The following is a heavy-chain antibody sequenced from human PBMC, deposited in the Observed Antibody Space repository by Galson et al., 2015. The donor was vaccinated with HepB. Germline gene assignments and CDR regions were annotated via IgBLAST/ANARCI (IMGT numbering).Heavy chain of an antibody. CDR3: AAAKSGTPYYFDY. Sequence: SLRLSCAASGFTFSDYYMSWIRQAPGKGLEWVSYISGSSSYTNYADSVKGRFTISRDNAKNSLSLQMSSLRPEDTAIYYCAAAKSGTPYYFDYWGQGTLVTVSS. CDR2: ISGSSSYT. CDR1: GFTFSDYY. V-gene: IGHV3-11*06. J-gene: IGHJ4*02.